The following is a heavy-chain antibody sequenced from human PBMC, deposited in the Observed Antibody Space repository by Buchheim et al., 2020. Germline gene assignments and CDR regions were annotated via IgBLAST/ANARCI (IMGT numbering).Heavy chain of an antibody. CDR2: IYYGGST. Sequence: QQQLQESGPGLVKPSETLSLTCTVSGGSISNSDSYYWGWIRQLPGKGLDWIGSIYYGGSTYYNPSLKSRVTISVDTSKNQFSLKLSSVTAADTAVYYCARQITMVRGLTVNDYYYMDVWGKGTT. J-gene: IGHJ6*03. V-gene: IGHV4-39*01. D-gene: IGHD3-10*01. CDR3: ARQITMVRGLTVNDYYYMDV. CDR1: GGSISNSDSYY.